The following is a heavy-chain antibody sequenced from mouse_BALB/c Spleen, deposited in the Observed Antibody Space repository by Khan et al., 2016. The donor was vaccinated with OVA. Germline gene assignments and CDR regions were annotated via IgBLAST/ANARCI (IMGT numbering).Heavy chain of an antibody. Sequence: QLSGAELVKPGASVKLSCSASGFNIKDTYIHWMKQRPEQGLEWIGRIDPPNDDSKYGSKFQAKATLTADTSSNTAYLQLSSLTSEDTAVYYCTTLYGNPLAFWGQGTLVSVSA. CDR2: IDPPNDDS. CDR3: TTLYGNPLAF. D-gene: IGHD2-1*01. J-gene: IGHJ3*01. V-gene: IGHV14-3*02. CDR1: GFNIKDTY.